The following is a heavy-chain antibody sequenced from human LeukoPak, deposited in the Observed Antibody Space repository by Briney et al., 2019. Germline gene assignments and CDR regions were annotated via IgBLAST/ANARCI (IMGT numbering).Heavy chain of an antibody. Sequence: ASVKVSCKASGYTFTSYYMHWVRQAPGQGLEWMGWISAYNGNTNYAQKLQGRVTMTTDTSTSTAYMELRSLRSDDTAVYYCARGPYDFWSGYPEDYYYYYYGMDVWGQGTTVTVSS. J-gene: IGHJ6*02. CDR2: ISAYNGNT. CDR3: ARGPYDFWSGYPEDYYYYYYGMDV. CDR1: GYTFTSYY. D-gene: IGHD3-3*01. V-gene: IGHV1-18*04.